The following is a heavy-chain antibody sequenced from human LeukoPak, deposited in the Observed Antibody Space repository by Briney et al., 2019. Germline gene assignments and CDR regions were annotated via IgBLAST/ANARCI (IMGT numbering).Heavy chain of an antibody. V-gene: IGHV3-23*01. CDR3: AKDFGLVVVTASFDY. CDR2: ISGSGGST. Sequence: PGGSLRLSCAASGFTFSDYYMSWIRQAPGKGLEWVSAISGSGGSTYYADSVKGRFTISRDNSKNTLYLQMNSLRAEDTAVYYCAKDFGLVVVTASFDYWGQGTLVTVSS. D-gene: IGHD2-21*02. CDR1: GFTFSDYY. J-gene: IGHJ4*02.